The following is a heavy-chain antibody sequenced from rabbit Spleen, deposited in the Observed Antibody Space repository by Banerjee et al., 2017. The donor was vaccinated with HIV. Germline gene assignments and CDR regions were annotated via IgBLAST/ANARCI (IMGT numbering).Heavy chain of an antibody. D-gene: IGHD5-1*01. V-gene: IGHV1S47*01. Sequence: QEQLVESGGGLVQPEGSLKLSCKASGFDFSHYGVSWVRQAPGKGLEWIGYIDPIFTTTHYASWVNGRFTISRDIDQNTLYLQLNSLTATDTATYFCARDLVGVIGWNFYLWGPGTLVTVS. CDR2: IDPIFTTT. J-gene: IGHJ4*01. CDR1: GFDFSHYG. CDR3: ARDLVGVIGWNFYL.